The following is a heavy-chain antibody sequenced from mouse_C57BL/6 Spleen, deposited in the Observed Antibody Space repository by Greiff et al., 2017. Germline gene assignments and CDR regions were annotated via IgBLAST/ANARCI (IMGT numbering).Heavy chain of an antibody. Sequence: QVQLQQPGAELVRPGASVTLSCKASGYTFTDYEMHWVKQTPVHGLEWIGAIDPETGGTAYNQKFKGKAILTADKSSSTAYMELRSLTSEDSAVDYCTRPPYYSSYEAWFAYWGQGTLVTVSA. CDR1: GYTFTDYE. J-gene: IGHJ3*01. V-gene: IGHV1-15*01. CDR3: TRPPYYSSYEAWFAY. CDR2: IDPETGGT. D-gene: IGHD2-5*01.